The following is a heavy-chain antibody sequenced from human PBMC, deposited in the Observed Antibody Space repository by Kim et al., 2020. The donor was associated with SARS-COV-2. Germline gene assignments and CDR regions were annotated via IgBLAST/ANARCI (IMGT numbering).Heavy chain of an antibody. CDR3: ARGVGYSDSSGYPRSQFDY. CDR2: IYYSGST. D-gene: IGHD3-22*01. V-gene: IGHV4-30-4*01. J-gene: IGHJ4*02. CDR1: GGSISSGGYY. Sequence: SETLSLTCTVSGGSISSGGYYWSWIRQPPGKGLEWIGYIYYSGSTYYNPSLKSRVTISVDTSKNQFSLKLSSVTAADTAVYYCARGVGYSDSSGYPRSQFDYWGQGTLVTVSS.